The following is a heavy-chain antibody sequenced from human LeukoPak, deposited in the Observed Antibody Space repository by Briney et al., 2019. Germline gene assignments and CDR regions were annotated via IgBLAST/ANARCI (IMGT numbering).Heavy chain of an antibody. D-gene: IGHD5-18*01. J-gene: IGHJ4*02. CDR3: AREIGPRQLHLWGSAFDY. Sequence: ASVKVSCKASGYAFTGYYMHWVRQAPGQGLEWMGIINPSGGTTSYAQNFQGRVTMTRDTSTSTVYMELSSLRSEDTAVYYCAREIGPRQLHLWGSAFDYWGQGTLVTVSS. CDR1: GYAFTGYY. CDR2: INPSGGTT. V-gene: IGHV1-46*01.